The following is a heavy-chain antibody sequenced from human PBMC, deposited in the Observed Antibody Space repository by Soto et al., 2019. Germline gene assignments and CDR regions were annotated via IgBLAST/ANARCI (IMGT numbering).Heavy chain of an antibody. J-gene: IGHJ4*02. CDR1: GFTFGSYS. Sequence: GGSLRLSCAASGFTFGSYSMNWVRQTPGKGLEWVSSISSNGKDIYYGDSMKGRFTISRDNAKNSLYLEMNSLRAEDTAVYYCARESEDLTSNFDYWGQGTLVTVSS. CDR3: ARESEDLTSNFDY. CDR2: ISSNGKDI. V-gene: IGHV3-21*06.